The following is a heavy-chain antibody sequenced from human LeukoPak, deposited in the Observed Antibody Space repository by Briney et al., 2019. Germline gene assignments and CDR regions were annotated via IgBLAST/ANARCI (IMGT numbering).Heavy chain of an antibody. J-gene: IGHJ6*02. CDR2: ISSSSSTI. CDR3: ASVGGLPYYYYYGMDV. CDR1: GFTFSSYS. V-gene: IGHV3-48*04. D-gene: IGHD2-15*01. Sequence: GGSLRLSCAASGFTFSSYSMNWVRQAPGKGLEWVSYISSSSSTIYYADSVKGRFTISRDNAKNSLYLQMNSLRAEDTAVYYCASVGGLPYYYYYGMDVWGQGTTVTVSS.